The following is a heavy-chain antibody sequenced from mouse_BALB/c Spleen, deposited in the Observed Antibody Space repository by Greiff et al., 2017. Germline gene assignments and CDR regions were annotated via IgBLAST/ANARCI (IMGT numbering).Heavy chain of an antibody. CDR1: GYSFTSYY. D-gene: IGHD1-1*01. CDR2: IDPFNGGT. Sequence: VQLQQSGPELMKPGASVKISCKASGYSFTSYYMHWVKQSHGKSLEWIGYIDPFNGGTSYNQKFKGKATLTVDKSSSPAYMHLSSLTSEDSAVYYCARPYYYGSSYFDYWGQGTTLTVSS. CDR3: ARPYYYGSSYFDY. J-gene: IGHJ2*01. V-gene: IGHV1S135*01.